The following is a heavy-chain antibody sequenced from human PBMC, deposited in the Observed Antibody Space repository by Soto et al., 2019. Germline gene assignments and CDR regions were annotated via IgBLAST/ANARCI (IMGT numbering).Heavy chain of an antibody. CDR1: GFTFSSYT. CDR2: ISSSGTYT. J-gene: IGHJ3*02. Sequence: EVQLVESGGGLVKPGGSLRLSCAASGFTFSSYTMNWVRQAPGKGLEWVSSISSSGTYTYYADSLKGRFTISRDNAKYPLYLQMSSVSVEDKAVYYCEGEKGDTFDIWGQGTMVTVSS. V-gene: IGHV3-21*06. CDR3: EGEKGDTFDI.